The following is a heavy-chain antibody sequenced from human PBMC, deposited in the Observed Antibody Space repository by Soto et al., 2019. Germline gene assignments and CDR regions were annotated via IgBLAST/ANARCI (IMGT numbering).Heavy chain of an antibody. Sequence: GASVKVSCKASGYTFTSYYMHWVRQAPGQGLEWMGIINPSGGSTSYAQKFQGRVTMTRDTSTSTVYMELSSLRSEDTAVYYCARGIAAAGTGGYMDVWGKGTTVTVSS. CDR3: ARGIAAAGTGGYMDV. D-gene: IGHD6-13*01. J-gene: IGHJ6*03. CDR2: INPSGGST. V-gene: IGHV1-46*03. CDR1: GYTFTSYY.